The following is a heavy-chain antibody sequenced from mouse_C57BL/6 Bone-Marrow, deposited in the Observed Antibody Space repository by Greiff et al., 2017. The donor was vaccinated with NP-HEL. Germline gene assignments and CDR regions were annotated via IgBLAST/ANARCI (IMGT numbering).Heavy chain of an antibody. Sequence: DVKLVESGGGLVKPGGSLKLSCAASGFTFSSYTMSWVRQTPEKRLEWVATISGGGGNTYYPDSVKGRFNITRDNAKNTLYLQMSSLRSEDTALYYCARQRGKRGAMDYWGQGTAVTVSS. V-gene: IGHV5-9*01. CDR3: ARQRGKRGAMDY. CDR2: ISGGGGNT. J-gene: IGHJ4*01. CDR1: GFTFSSYT. D-gene: IGHD2-1*01.